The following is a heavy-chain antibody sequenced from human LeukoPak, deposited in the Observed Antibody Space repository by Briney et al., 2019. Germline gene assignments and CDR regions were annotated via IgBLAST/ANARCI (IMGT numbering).Heavy chain of an antibody. CDR1: GFTFGDYA. V-gene: IGHV3-49*04. J-gene: IGHJ4*02. CDR3: TRDKDYFDY. Sequence: GGSLRLSCTASGFTFGDYAMSCVRQAPGEGREWVGFIRSKAYGGTTEYAASVKGRFTISRDDSKSIAYLQMNSLKTEDTAVYYCTRDKDYFDYWGQGTLVTVSS. CDR2: IRSKAYGGTT.